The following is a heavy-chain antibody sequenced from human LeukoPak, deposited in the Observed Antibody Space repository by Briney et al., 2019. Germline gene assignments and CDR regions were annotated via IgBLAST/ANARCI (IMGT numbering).Heavy chain of an antibody. J-gene: IGHJ6*03. V-gene: IGHV4-39*01. D-gene: IGHD3-22*01. Sequence: GSLRLSCAVSGFTFSSYAMSWICQPPGKGLEWIGTIYYSGNTYFNPSLKSRVTISVDTSKNQFSLKLSSVTAADTAVYYCARHRGYYDSSYYFYYYYYMDVWGKGTTVTVSS. CDR3: ARHRGYYDSSYYFYYYYYMDV. CDR1: GFTFSSYA. CDR2: IYYSGNT.